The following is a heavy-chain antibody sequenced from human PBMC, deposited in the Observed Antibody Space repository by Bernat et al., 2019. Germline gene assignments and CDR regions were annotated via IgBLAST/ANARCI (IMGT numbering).Heavy chain of an antibody. J-gene: IGHJ3*02. V-gene: IGHV3-48*01. Sequence: DVQLVESGGGLVQPGGSLRLTCAASGFTFSSYTMNWVRQAPGKGLEWVSYISYSDNTIYYADSVKGRFTISRDTAKNSLYLQMNSLGAEDTAVYYCARANLYAFDIWGQGTMVTVSS. D-gene: IGHD7-27*01. CDR3: ARANLYAFDI. CDR1: GFTFSSYT. CDR2: ISYSDNTI.